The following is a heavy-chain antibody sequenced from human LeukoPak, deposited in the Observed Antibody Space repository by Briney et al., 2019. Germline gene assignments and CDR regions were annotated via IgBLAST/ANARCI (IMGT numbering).Heavy chain of an antibody. CDR3: ARDGYSYGYGYYYYYMDV. Sequence: GGSLRLSCAASGFTFSSYSMNWVRQAPGKGLEWVSYISSSSSTIYYADSVKGRFTISRDNAKNSLYLQMNSLRAEDTAVYYCARDGYSYGYGYYYYYMDVWGKGTTVTVSS. CDR2: ISSSSSTI. J-gene: IGHJ6*03. D-gene: IGHD5-18*01. CDR1: GFTFSSYS. V-gene: IGHV3-48*01.